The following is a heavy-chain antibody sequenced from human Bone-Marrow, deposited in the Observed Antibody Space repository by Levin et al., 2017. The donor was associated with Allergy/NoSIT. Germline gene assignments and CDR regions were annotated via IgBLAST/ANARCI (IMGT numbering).Heavy chain of an antibody. Sequence: GESLKISCAASGLTFSDFAMHWVRQAPGKGLEWVAVISYDGSIKYYADSVKGRFTISRDNPRSTLYLQMNSLRAEDTAVYYCARVQVTPPRIQLWEKYYFDYWGQGTLVTVSS. CDR1: GLTFSDFA. D-gene: IGHD5-18*01. CDR2: ISYDGSIK. CDR3: ARVQVTPPRIQLWEKYYFDY. V-gene: IGHV3-30*04. J-gene: IGHJ4*02.